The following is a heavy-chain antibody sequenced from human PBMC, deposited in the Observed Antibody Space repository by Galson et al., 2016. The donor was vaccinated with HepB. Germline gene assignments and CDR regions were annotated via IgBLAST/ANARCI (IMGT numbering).Heavy chain of an antibody. CDR2: ISDDGTNQ. CDR1: GFIFSTYA. D-gene: IGHD4-17*01. CDR3: ARADYGDYVAFFDS. V-gene: IGHV3-30*04. J-gene: IGHJ5*01. Sequence: SLRLSCAASGFIFSTYAMHWVRQTPGKGLEWVATISDDGTNQYYVDSVKGRFTISRGNSKNTLYLQMNSLRPEDTAFYYCARADYGDYVAFFDSWGQGTLVTVSS.